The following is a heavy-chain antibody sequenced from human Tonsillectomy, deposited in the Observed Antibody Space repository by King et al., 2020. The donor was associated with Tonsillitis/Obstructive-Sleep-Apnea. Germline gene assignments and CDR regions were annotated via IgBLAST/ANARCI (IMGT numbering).Heavy chain of an antibody. CDR3: VHKPQYSEPLTFPL. CDR1: GFSLDTSGVG. Sequence: TLKESGPTLVKPTQTLKLTCTFSGFSLDTSGVGVGWIRQPPGKGLEWLALIYWDDDKRYSPSLKNRLSITRDTSKNQVDLTMTNMDTVDTATYYCVHKPQYSEPLTFPLWGQGTLVTVSS. CDR2: IYWDDDK. V-gene: IGHV2-5*02. D-gene: IGHD1-14*01. J-gene: IGHJ1*01.